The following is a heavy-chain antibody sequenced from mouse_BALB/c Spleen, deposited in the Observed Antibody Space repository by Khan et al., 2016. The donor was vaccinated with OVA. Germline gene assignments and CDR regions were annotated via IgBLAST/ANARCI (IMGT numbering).Heavy chain of an antibody. Sequence: VQLQQSGPELVKPGTSVKISCKASGYSFTGYLMNWVMQSHGKSLEWIGRINPHIGETFYNQKFKGKATLTVDESSSTAHMELRSLASEDSAVYYCTRIYRSDFDYWGQGTTLTVSS. D-gene: IGHD1-1*01. CDR1: GYSFTGYL. J-gene: IGHJ2*01. V-gene: IGHV1-20*02. CDR2: INPHIGET. CDR3: TRIYRSDFDY.